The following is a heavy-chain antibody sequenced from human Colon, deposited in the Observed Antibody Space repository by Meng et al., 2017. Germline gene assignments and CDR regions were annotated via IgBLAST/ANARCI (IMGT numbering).Heavy chain of an antibody. CDR1: GYTFTTYY. J-gene: IGHJ4*02. D-gene: IGHD6-19*01. CDR2: IIPSGGTT. CDR3: ATGGGWYYDY. Sequence: QVQLVQSGAEVQKPGASVRVACKASGYTFTTYYMHWVRQAPGQGLEWMGLIIPSGGTTTYAQKFQGRVTMTRDTSTSTVYMELSSLRSEDTAVYYCATGGGWYYDYWGQGTLVTVSS. V-gene: IGHV1-46*01.